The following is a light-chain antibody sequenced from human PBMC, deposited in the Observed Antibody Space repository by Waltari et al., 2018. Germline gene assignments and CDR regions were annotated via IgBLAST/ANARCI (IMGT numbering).Light chain of an antibody. CDR3: SSYTSSSVV. CDR1: SSDVGGYNY. Sequence: QSALTQPASVSGSPGQSITISCTGTSSDVGGYNYVAWYQQHPGKAPKRMIYDVSKRPSGVFNRFSGSKSGNPASLTISGLQAEEEAEYYCSSYTSSSVVFGGGTKLTVL. J-gene: IGLJ2*01. V-gene: IGLV2-14*01. CDR2: DVS.